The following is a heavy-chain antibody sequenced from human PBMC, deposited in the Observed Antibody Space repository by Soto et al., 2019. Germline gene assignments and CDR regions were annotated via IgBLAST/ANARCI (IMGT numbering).Heavy chain of an antibody. J-gene: IGHJ4*02. Sequence: ASVKVSCKASGYTLTRYSIHWVRQAPGQRLEWMGWINAGNGNTKFSQKFQGRVTITRDTSASTAYMELSSLRSGDTAVYYCARDVAAADYWGQGTLVTVSS. V-gene: IGHV1-3*01. CDR1: GYTLTRYS. D-gene: IGHD6-13*01. CDR2: INAGNGNT. CDR3: ARDVAAADY.